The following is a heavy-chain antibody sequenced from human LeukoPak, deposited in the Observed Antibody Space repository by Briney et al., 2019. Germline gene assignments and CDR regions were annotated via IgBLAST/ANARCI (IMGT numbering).Heavy chain of an antibody. Sequence: SETLSLTCTVSGYSISSGYYWGWIRQPPGKGLEWIGYIYYSGSTNYNPSLKSRVTISVDTSKNQFSLKLSSVTAADTAVYYCASLYCSGGSCYPDYWGQGTLVTVSS. CDR1: GYSISSGYY. V-gene: IGHV4-61*01. CDR3: ASLYCSGGSCYPDY. J-gene: IGHJ4*02. D-gene: IGHD2-15*01. CDR2: IYYSGST.